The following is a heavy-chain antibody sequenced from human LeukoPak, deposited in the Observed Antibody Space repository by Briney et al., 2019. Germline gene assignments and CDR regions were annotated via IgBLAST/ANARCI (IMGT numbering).Heavy chain of an antibody. Sequence: SGTLSLTCAVSGGSISSSNWWSWVRQPPGKGLEWIGEIYHSGSTNYNPSLKSRVTVSVDKSKNQFSLKLSSVTAADTAVYYCARDVGVVTAYFDYWGQGTLVTVSS. CDR3: ARDVGVVTAYFDY. CDR2: IYHSGST. D-gene: IGHD4-23*01. V-gene: IGHV4-4*02. CDR1: GGSISSSNW. J-gene: IGHJ4*02.